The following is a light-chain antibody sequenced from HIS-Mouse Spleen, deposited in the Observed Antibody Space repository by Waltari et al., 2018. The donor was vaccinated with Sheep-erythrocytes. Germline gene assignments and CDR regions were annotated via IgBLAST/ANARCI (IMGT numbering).Light chain of an antibody. V-gene: IGLV1-40*01. J-gene: IGLJ2*01. CDR1: SPNTGAGSV. Sequence: QSVLTQPPSVSGAPGQRVTISRPGSSPNTGAGSVVHWYQQLPGTAPKLLIYGNSNRPSGVPDRFSGSKSGTSASLAITGLQAEDEADYYCQSYDSSLSGVVFGGGTKLTVL. CDR2: GNS. CDR3: QSYDSSLSGVV.